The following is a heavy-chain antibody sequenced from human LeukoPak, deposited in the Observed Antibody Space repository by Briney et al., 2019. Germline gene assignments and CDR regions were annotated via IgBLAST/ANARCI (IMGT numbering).Heavy chain of an antibody. V-gene: IGHV4-4*09. CDR3: ARDATGWYYFDY. J-gene: IGHJ4*02. CDR2: IYTSGST. Sequence: SETLSLTCTGSGGSISSYYWSWIRQPPGKGLEWIGYIYTSGSTNYNPSLKSRVTISVDTSKNQFSLKLSSVTAADTAVYYCARDATGWYYFDYWGQGTLVTVSS. D-gene: IGHD6-19*01. CDR1: GGSISSYY.